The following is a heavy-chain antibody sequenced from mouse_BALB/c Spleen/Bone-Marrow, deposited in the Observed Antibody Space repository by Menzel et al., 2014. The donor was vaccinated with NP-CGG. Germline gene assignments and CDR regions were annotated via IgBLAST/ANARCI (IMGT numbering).Heavy chain of an antibody. D-gene: IGHD3-3*01. CDR3: SRGGYLGGYFDV. CDR2: IFPGNTST. J-gene: IGHJ1*01. Sequence: VQLQQSGAELVKPGASVKLSCKASGYTFTTSGINWVRQRPEQGLAWIGRIFPGNTSTEYDEKFKVKATLTTDKSSSTAYMQLSRLTSEDSAVYCCSRGGYLGGYFDVWGAGSTVTVSS. CDR1: GYTFTTSG. V-gene: IGHV1-77*01.